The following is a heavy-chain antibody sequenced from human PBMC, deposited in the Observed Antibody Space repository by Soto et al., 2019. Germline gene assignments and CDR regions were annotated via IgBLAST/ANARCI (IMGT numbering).Heavy chain of an antibody. Sequence: GGSLRLSCAASGFTFSSYAMSWVRQAPGKGLEWVSAISGSGGSTYYADSVKGRFTISRDNSKNTLYLQMNSLRAEDTAVYYCAKWPTPQMVYAAWFDPWGQGTLVTVSS. CDR3: AKWPTPQMVYAAWFDP. J-gene: IGHJ5*02. V-gene: IGHV3-23*01. CDR1: GFTFSSYA. D-gene: IGHD2-8*01. CDR2: ISGSGGST.